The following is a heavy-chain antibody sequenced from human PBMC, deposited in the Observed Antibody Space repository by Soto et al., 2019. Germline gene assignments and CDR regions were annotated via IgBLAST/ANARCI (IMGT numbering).Heavy chain of an antibody. D-gene: IGHD4-17*01. CDR2: IYYRGST. V-gene: IGHV4-59*01. CDR3: ATAVPNDYVPNYYPVDV. Sequence: QVQLQEAGPGLVKPSETLSLTCSVSGASISNYYWSWIRQPPGKGLEWIGYIYYRGSTNYNPSLKSRVTISVDTSRNPVSLRLTSVTAADTAVYYCATAVPNDYVPNYYPVDVWGRGITVTVSS. CDR1: GASISNYY. J-gene: IGHJ6*03.